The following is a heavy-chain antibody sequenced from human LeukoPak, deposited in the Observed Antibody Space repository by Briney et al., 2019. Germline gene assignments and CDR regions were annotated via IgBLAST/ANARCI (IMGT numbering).Heavy chain of an antibody. D-gene: IGHD4-17*01. Sequence: GGSLRLSCEASGFTFSTYWTTWVRQPPGKGLEWVASINQDGSGKYYVDSVKGRFTISRDNAQKSLYLQMNSLRVDDTAVYYCARAVTSTEGYWGQGTLVTVSS. CDR3: ARAVTSTEGY. CDR1: GFTFSTYW. J-gene: IGHJ4*02. V-gene: IGHV3-7*03. CDR2: INQDGSGK.